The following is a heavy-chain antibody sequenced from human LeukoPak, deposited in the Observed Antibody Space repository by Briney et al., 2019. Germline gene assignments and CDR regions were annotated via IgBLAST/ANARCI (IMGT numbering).Heavy chain of an antibody. CDR2: INHSGST. D-gene: IGHD6-19*01. CDR3: AGRGMQWLARN. J-gene: IGHJ4*02. CDR1: GGSFSGDY. V-gene: IGHV4-34*01. Sequence: PSETLSLTCAVYGGSFSGDYWSWIRQPPGKGLEWIGEINHSGSTNYNPSLKSRVTISVDTSKNQFSLKLSSVTAADTAVYYCAGRGMQWLARNWGQGTLVTVSS.